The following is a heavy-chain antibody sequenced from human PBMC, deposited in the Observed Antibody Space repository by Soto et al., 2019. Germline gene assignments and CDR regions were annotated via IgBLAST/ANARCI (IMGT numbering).Heavy chain of an antibody. J-gene: IGHJ5*02. CDR1: GYIFMNYA. V-gene: IGHV1-3*01. Sequence: QVQLVQSGAEVKRPGASVKVSCKASGYIFMNYAVHWVRQAPGQSLEWVGWINAGNGDTKYSQRFQGRVTITRDTSASTAYMELSSLRSEDTAVYYCARVHRYSYDIVAVPAVMFDDWFDPWGQGTLVTVSS. CDR3: ARVHRYSYDIVAVPAVMFDDWFDP. CDR2: INAGNGDT. D-gene: IGHD2-2*01.